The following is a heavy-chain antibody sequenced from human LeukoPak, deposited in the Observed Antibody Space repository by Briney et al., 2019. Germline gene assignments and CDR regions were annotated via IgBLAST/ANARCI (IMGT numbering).Heavy chain of an antibody. CDR1: GFTFSSYG. J-gene: IGHJ4*02. CDR3: AKDLVSFSVAGINSGIDY. CDR2: ISYDGSNK. V-gene: IGHV3-30*18. D-gene: IGHD6-19*01. Sequence: GGSLRLSCAASGFTFSSYGIHWVRQAPGKGLEWVAVISYDGSNKYYADSVKGRFTISRDNSKNTLYLQMNSLRAEDTAVYYCAKDLVSFSVAGINSGIDYWGQGTLVTVSS.